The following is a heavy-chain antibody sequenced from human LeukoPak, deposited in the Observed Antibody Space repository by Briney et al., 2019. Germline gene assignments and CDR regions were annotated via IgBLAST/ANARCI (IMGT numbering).Heavy chain of an antibody. CDR1: GASISNSRDY. D-gene: IGHD3-3*01. J-gene: IGHJ2*01. V-gene: IGHV4-39*02. Sequence: KPSETLSLSCTVSGASISNSRDYWGWIRQPPGKGLEWIGSIFFSGSTYYNPSLKSRAAISVDSSKNQFSLKLSSVTAADTAVYYCARDNESGYYKIGYFDLWGRGTLVTVSS. CDR2: IFFSGST. CDR3: ARDNESGYYKIGYFDL.